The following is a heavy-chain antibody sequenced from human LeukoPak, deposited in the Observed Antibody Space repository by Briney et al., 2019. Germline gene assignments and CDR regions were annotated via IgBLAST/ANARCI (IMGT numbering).Heavy chain of an antibody. CDR2: INHSGST. D-gene: IGHD6-6*01. Sequence: SETLSLTCAVYGGSFSGYYWSWIRQPPGKGLEWIGEINHSGSTNYNPSLKSRVTISVDTSKNQFSLRLSSVTAADTAVYYCARYSSSRGYYYYYMDVWGKGTTVTVSS. CDR1: GGSFSGYY. V-gene: IGHV4-34*01. J-gene: IGHJ6*03. CDR3: ARYSSSRGYYYYYMDV.